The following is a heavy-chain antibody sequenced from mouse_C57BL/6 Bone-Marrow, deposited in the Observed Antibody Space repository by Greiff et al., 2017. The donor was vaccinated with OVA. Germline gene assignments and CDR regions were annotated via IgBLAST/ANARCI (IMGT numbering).Heavy chain of an antibody. J-gene: IGHJ3*01. CDR2: ISNGGGST. CDR1: GFTFSDYY. CDR3: ARRGTHYYGSLAY. D-gene: IGHD1-1*01. V-gene: IGHV5-12*01. Sequence: EVQLVESGGGLVQPGGSLKLSCAASGFTFSDYYMYWVRQTPEKRLEWVAYISNGGGSTYYPDTVKGRFTISRDNAKNTLYLQMSRLKSEDTAMYYCARRGTHYYGSLAYWGQGTLVTVSA.